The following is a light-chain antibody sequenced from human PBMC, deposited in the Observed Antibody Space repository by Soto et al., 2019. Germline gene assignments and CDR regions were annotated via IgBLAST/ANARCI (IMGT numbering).Light chain of an antibody. CDR1: QNIRDF. Sequence: DIPLTQSASSLSASLGDRVSIPYRASQNIRDFLNWYQQKPGKAPELLISSASSLQSGVPSRFSGSGSGTDFTLTIGSLQREDFAAYFCQQTYGTPPTFGQGTKVDIK. CDR3: QQTYGTPPT. J-gene: IGKJ1*01. CDR2: SAS. V-gene: IGKV1-39*01.